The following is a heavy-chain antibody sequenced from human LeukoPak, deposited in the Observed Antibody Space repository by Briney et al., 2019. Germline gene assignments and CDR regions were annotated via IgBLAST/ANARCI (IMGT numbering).Heavy chain of an antibody. J-gene: IGHJ4*02. V-gene: IGHV3-20*04. CDR2: INWNGGST. CDR3: ARDSVTMVRGVMGPHYFDY. Sequence: RPGGSLRLSCAASGFTFDDYGMSWVRQAPGKGLEWVSGINWNGGSTGYADSVKGRFTISRDNSKNTLYLQMNSLRAEDTAVYYCARDSVTMVRGVMGPHYFDYWGQGTLVTVSS. CDR1: GFTFDDYG. D-gene: IGHD3-10*01.